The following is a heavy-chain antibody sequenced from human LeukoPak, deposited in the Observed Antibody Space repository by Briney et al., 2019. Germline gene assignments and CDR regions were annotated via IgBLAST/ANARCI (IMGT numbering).Heavy chain of an antibody. Sequence: GGSLRLSCAASGFTFSSYSMNWVRQAPGKGLEWVSSISSSSSYIYYADSVKGRFTISRDNAKNSLYLQMNSLRAEDTAVYYCARDASGSYHFDYRGQGTLVTVSS. V-gene: IGHV3-21*01. D-gene: IGHD1-26*01. CDR3: ARDASGSYHFDY. CDR2: ISSSSSYI. CDR1: GFTFSSYS. J-gene: IGHJ4*02.